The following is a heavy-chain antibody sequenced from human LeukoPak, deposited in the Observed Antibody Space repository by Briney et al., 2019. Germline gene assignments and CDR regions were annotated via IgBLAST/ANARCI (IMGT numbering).Heavy chain of an antibody. CDR3: ARVRSDIAYCGGGCSWFDP. D-gene: IGHD2-21*02. Sequence: SVKVSRKASGGTFSSYAISWVRQAPGQGLEWMGGIIPIFGTANYAQKFQGRVTITADESTSTAYMELSSLRSEDTAVYYCARVRSDIAYCGGGCSWFDPWGQGTLVTVSS. V-gene: IGHV1-69*13. CDR1: GGTFSSYA. CDR2: IIPIFGTA. J-gene: IGHJ5*02.